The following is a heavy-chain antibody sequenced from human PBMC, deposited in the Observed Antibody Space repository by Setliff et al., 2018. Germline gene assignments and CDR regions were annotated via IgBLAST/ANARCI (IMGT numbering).Heavy chain of an antibody. J-gene: IGHJ4*02. CDR2: INPGGLSS. CDR3: ARAGSAAAGRKGIFEY. CDR1: GYAFTSHY. D-gene: IGHD6-13*01. Sequence: ASVKVSCKTSGYAFTSHYMHWVRQAPGQGLEWMGIINPGGLSSSSTQKFEGRVTMTRDTSTSTVYMEMGNLTSDDTAVYYCARAGSAAAGRKGIFEYWGQGSLVTVSS. V-gene: IGHV1-46*01.